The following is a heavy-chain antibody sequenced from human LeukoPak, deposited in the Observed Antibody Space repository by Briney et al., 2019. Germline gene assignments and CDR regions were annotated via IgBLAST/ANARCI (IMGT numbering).Heavy chain of an antibody. CDR2: IGPTGSDR. CDR1: GLTFSTSG. CDR3: ASDRAYSQFDY. D-gene: IGHD2-15*01. V-gene: IGHV3-21*06. J-gene: IGHJ4*02. Sequence: GGSLRLSCTASGLTFSTSGFNWVRQAPGKGLEWVASIGPTGSDRYHADSIKGRFTISRDNANNFLYLQMNSLRAEDTAVYYCASDRAYSQFDYWGQGTLVTVSS.